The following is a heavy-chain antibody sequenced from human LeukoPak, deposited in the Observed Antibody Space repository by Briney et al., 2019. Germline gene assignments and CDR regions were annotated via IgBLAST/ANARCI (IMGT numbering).Heavy chain of an antibody. D-gene: IGHD6-13*01. V-gene: IGHV4-59*01. CDR1: GGSISSYY. J-gene: IGHJ4*02. CDR3: ARGESIAAAGNDY. Sequence: PSETLSLTCTVSGGSISSYYWSWIRQPPGKGLEWIGYIYYSGSTNYNPSLKSRVTISVDTSKNQFSLKLSSVTAADTAVYYCARGESIAAAGNDYWGQGTLVTVSS. CDR2: IYYSGST.